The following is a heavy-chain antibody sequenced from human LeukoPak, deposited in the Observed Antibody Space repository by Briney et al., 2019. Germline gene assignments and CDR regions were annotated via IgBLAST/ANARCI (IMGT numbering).Heavy chain of an antibody. V-gene: IGHV1-18*01. D-gene: IGHD2-2*01. CDR2: ISAYNGNT. CDR3: ATGSYCSSTSCYRYGMDV. J-gene: IGHJ6*02. Sequence: ASVKVSCKASGYTFTSYGISWVRQAPGQGLEWMGWISAYNGNTNYAQKLQGRVTMTTDTSTSTAYMELRSLRSDDTAVYYCATGSYCSSTSCYRYGMDVWGQGTTVTVSS. CDR1: GYTFTSYG.